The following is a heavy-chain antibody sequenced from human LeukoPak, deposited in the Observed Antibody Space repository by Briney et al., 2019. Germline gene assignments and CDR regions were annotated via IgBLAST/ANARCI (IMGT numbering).Heavy chain of an antibody. CDR3: AKAFYDILTGFPN. J-gene: IGHJ4*02. D-gene: IGHD3-9*01. Sequence: GRSLRLSCAASRFTFSSYGMHWVRQAPGKGLEWVAVISYDGSNKYYADSVKGRFTISRDNSKNTLYLQMNSLRAEDTAVYYCAKAFYDILTGFPNWGQGTLVTVSS. CDR2: ISYDGSNK. V-gene: IGHV3-30*18. CDR1: RFTFSSYG.